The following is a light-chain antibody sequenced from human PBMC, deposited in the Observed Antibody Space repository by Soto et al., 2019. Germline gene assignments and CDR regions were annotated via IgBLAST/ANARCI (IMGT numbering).Light chain of an antibody. CDR3: QQYNDWPQT. CDR1: QSVRSN. CDR2: GAF. J-gene: IGKJ1*01. Sequence: EIVMSRSPGTLSLSPGERATLSCRASQSVRSNLAWYQQIPGQAPRLLIYGAFTRATGIPARFSGSGSGTEFTLAISILQSEDFAVYYCQQYNDWPQTFGLGTKVDIK. V-gene: IGKV3-15*01.